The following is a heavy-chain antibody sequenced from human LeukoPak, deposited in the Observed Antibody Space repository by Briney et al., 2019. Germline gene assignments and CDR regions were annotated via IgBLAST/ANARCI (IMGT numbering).Heavy chain of an antibody. CDR3: ARVRGLLSHHGILGWGYMDV. CDR2: INHSGST. J-gene: IGHJ6*03. D-gene: IGHD3-10*01. V-gene: IGHV4-34*01. CDR1: GGSFSGYY. Sequence: SETLSLTCAVYGGSFSGYYWSWIRQPPGKGLEWIGEINHSGSTNYNPSLKSRVTISVDTSKNQFSLKLSSVTAADTAVYYCARVRGLLSHHGILGWGYMDVWGKGTTVTVSS.